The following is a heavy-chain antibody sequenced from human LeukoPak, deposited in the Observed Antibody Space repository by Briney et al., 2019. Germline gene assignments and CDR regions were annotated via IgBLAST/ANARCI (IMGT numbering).Heavy chain of an antibody. J-gene: IGHJ6*02. V-gene: IGHV3-11*01. Sequence: GGSLRLSCAASGFTFSDYYMSWIRQAPGKELEWVSYISSSGSTIYYADSVKGRFTISRDNAKNSLYLQMNSLRAEDTAVYYCARAGIAVAGSYYYYGMDVWGQGTTVTVSS. D-gene: IGHD6-19*01. CDR2: ISSSGSTI. CDR3: ARAGIAVAGSYYYYGMDV. CDR1: GFTFSDYY.